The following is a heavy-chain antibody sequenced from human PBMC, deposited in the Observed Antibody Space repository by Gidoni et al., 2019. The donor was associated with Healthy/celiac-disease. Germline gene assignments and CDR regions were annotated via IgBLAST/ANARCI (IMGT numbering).Heavy chain of an antibody. J-gene: IGHJ3*02. V-gene: IGHV3-23*01. CDR3: AKDGSDDLGAFDI. D-gene: IGHD3-10*01. CDR2: ISGSGGST. Sequence: EVQLLESGGVLVQRGGSLRLSCAASGFPFSSYAMSWVRQAPGKGLEWVSAISGSGGSTYYADSVKGRFTISRDNSKNTLYLQMNSLRAEDTAVYYCAKDGSDDLGAFDIWGQGTMVTVSS. CDR1: GFPFSSYA.